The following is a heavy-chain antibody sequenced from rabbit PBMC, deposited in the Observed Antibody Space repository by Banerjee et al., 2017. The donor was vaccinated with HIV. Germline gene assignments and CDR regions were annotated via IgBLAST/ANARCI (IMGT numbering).Heavy chain of an antibody. CDR2: IYAGSSGST. Sequence: QSLEESGGDLVKPGASLTLTCTASGFSFSSSYYMCWVRQAPGKGLEWIACIYAGSSGSTYYASWAKGRFTISKTSSTTVTLQMTSLTAADTATYFCARNAGSSWDLWGPGTLAPS. J-gene: IGHJ6*01. D-gene: IGHD8-1*01. V-gene: IGHV1S40*01. CDR3: ARNAGSSWDL. CDR1: GFSFSSSYY.